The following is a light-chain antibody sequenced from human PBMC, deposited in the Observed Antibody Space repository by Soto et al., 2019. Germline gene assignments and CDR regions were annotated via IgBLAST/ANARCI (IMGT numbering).Light chain of an antibody. J-gene: IGKJ5*01. CDR1: QSVSRY. CDR2: DAS. Sequence: DIVFTHSPATLSFSPVERATLSCRASQSVSRYLAWYQQKPGQAPRLLMYDASNRATGFPARFSGSGFGTDFTLTISRLEPEDFAVYYCQQRSSWPITFGQGTRLEIK. CDR3: QQRSSWPIT. V-gene: IGKV3-11*01.